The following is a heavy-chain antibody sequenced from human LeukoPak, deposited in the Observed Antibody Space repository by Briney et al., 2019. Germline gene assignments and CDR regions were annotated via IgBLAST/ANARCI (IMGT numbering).Heavy chain of an antibody. J-gene: IGHJ6*02. CDR3: ARGSSSGWTYYYYGMDV. CDR1: GGSISSGGYY. CDR2: IYYSGST. D-gene: IGHD6-19*01. V-gene: IGHV4-31*03. Sequence: PSETLSLTCTVSGGSISSGGYYWSWIRQHPGKGLEWIGYIYYSGSTYYNPSLKSRVTISVDTSKNQFSLKLSSVTAADTAVYYCARGSSSGWTYYYYGMDVWGQGTTVTVSS.